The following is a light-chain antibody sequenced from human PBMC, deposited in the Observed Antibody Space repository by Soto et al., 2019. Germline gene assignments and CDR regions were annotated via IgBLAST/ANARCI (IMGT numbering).Light chain of an antibody. J-gene: IGKJ4*01. CDR2: DAS. Sequence: DIQMTHSPSSLSASVGDRVTITCRASRSISNFLNWYQQKPGKAPKVLIYDASTLQSGVPSRFSGSGSGTDFTLTISRLQPEYFATYYCQQSYITLSIVGGTKVDIX. V-gene: IGKV1-39*01. CDR1: RSISNF. CDR3: QQSYITLS.